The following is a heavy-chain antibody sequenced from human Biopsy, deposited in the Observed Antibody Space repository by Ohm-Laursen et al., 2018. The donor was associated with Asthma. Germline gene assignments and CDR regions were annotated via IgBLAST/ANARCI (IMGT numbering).Heavy chain of an antibody. CDR3: ARAVDYSHYYGIDV. V-gene: IGHV1-18*01. J-gene: IGHJ6*02. CDR2: ISVYNGNT. CDR1: GYTFNSAG. Sequence: SVKVSCKTSGYTFNSAGITWVRQAPGQGLEWMGWISVYNGNTKVAQKLQDRVTMITDASTSTAYMELRSLRSDDTAVYFCARAVDYSHYYGIDVWGQGTTVTVS. D-gene: IGHD3-10*01.